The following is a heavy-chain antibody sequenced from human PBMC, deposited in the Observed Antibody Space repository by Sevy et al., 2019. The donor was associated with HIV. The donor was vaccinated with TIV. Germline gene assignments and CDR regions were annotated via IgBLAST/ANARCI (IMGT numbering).Heavy chain of an antibody. V-gene: IGHV3-74*01. CDR2: INTDGQMT. CDR3: ARGTSGTFGL. CDR1: GVTLNTYW. Sequence: GGSLRLSCTASGVTLNTYWMHWVRQAPGKGLMWVSRINTDGQMTDFSDSVKGRFTISRDNAKNTIYLQMDSLRADDTAVYFCARGTSGTFGLWGRGTLVTVSS. D-gene: IGHD1-26*01. J-gene: IGHJ4*02.